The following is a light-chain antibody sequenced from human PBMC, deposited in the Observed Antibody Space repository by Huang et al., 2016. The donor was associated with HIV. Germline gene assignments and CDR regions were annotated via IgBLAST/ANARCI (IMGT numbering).Light chain of an antibody. V-gene: IGKV3-11*01. J-gene: IGKJ1*01. CDR3: QRRSRWPPWT. CDR1: QSVSTY. CDR2: DAS. Sequence: EIVLTQSPGTLSLSPGERATLSCRASQSVSTYLAWYQQKPGQAPRLLIYDASNSATGIPARFSGSGSATDFTLTSSSLEPEDYAVYYCQRRSRWPPWTFGQGTKVEIK.